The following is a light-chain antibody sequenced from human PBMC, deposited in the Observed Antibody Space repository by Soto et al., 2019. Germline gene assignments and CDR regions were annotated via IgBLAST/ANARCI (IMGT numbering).Light chain of an antibody. CDR2: KAS. J-gene: IGKJ5*01. CDR1: QTISSW. V-gene: IGKV1-5*03. Sequence: EIQLTHSPSTLSTPAVETINITFLASQTISSWLAWYQQKPGKAPKLLIYKASTLKSGVPSRFSGSGSGTDFTLTISRMEPEDFALYYCQKHDILQINVGQGKQLEIK. CDR3: QKHDILQIN.